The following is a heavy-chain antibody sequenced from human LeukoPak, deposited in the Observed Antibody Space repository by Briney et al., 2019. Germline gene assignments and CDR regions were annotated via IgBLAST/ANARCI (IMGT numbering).Heavy chain of an antibody. CDR2: IYSGGST. D-gene: IGHD4-17*01. CDR3: ANLRDQYYFDY. Sequence: GGSLRLSCAASGFTVSSNYMSWVRQAPGKGLEWVSVIYSGGSTYYADSVKGRFTISRDNSKNTLYLQMNSLRAEDTAVYYCANLRDQYYFDYWGQGTLVTVSS. J-gene: IGHJ4*02. V-gene: IGHV3-53*01. CDR1: GFTVSSNY.